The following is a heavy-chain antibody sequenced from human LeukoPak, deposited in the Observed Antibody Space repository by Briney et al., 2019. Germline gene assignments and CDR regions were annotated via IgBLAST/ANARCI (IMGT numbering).Heavy chain of an antibody. J-gene: IGHJ3*02. CDR3: ARGLAVAGTGDAFDI. CDR1: GFSFDDYA. V-gene: IGHV3-43*02. CDR2: ISGDGGGS. D-gene: IGHD6-19*01. Sequence: GGSLRLSCAASGFSFDDYAMHWVRQAPGKGLEWVSLISGDGGGSYYADSVKGRFTISRDNSKNTLYLQMNSLRAEDTAVYYCARGLAVAGTGDAFDIWGQGTMVTVSS.